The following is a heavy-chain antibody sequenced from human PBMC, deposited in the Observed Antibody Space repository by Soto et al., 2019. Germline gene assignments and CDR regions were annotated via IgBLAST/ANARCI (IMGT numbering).Heavy chain of an antibody. CDR1: GGSISSGGYY. Sequence: SETLSLTCTVSGGSISSGGYYWSWIRQRPGKGLEWIGYIYYSGSTYYNPSLKSRVTISVDTSKNQFSLKLSSVAAADTAVYYCARETYYYGSQYNWFDPWGQGTLVTVSS. D-gene: IGHD3-10*01. V-gene: IGHV4-31*03. J-gene: IGHJ5*02. CDR3: ARETYYYGSQYNWFDP. CDR2: IYYSGST.